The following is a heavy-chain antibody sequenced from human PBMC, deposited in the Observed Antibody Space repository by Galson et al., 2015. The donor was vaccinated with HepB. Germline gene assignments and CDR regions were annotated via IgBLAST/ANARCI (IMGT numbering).Heavy chain of an antibody. D-gene: IGHD6-6*01. Sequence: TLSLTCTVSGGSISSGGYYWSWIRQHPGKGLEWIGYIYYSGSTYYNPSLKSRVTISVDTSKNQFSLKLSSVTAADTAVYYCARVAARPGPDYYYYYYMDVWGKGTTVTVSS. CDR3: ARVAARPGPDYYYYYYMDV. V-gene: IGHV4-31*03. CDR1: GGSISSGGYY. J-gene: IGHJ6*03. CDR2: IYYSGST.